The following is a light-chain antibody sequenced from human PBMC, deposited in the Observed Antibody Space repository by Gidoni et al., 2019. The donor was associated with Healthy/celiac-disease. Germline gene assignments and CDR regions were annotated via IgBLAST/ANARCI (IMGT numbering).Light chain of an antibody. CDR3: QQYGSSPPET. Sequence: EIVLTQSPGTLSLSPGERATLSCRASQSVSSSYLAWYQQKPGQAPRLLIYGAYSRAPGIPDRFSGSGSGTDVTLTISRLEPEDFAVYYCQQYGSSPPETFGQGTRLEIK. CDR2: GAY. CDR1: QSVSSSY. V-gene: IGKV3-20*01. J-gene: IGKJ5*01.